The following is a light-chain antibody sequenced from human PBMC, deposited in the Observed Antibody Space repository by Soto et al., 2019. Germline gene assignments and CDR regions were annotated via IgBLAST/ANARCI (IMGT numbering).Light chain of an antibody. V-gene: IGKV3-11*01. Sequence: VLTQSPASLSLSPGARATLSCRAGQSVSDYLAWYQQKPGQPPRLLFFDASNRATGVPARFSGSGSGTEFTLTISSLQSEDFAVYYCQQRSNWTLTFGGGTKVDIK. CDR2: DAS. J-gene: IGKJ4*01. CDR1: QSVSDY. CDR3: QQRSNWTLT.